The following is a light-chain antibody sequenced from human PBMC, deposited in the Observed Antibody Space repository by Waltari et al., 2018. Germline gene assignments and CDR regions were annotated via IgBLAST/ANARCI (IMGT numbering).Light chain of an antibody. CDR3: AAWDDSLNGLV. CDR1: SSNIGSNT. V-gene: IGLV1-44*01. CDR2: SNY. Sequence: QSVLTQPPSASGTPGQRVTISCSGSSSNIGSNTVTWYQQLPGTAPKLLIYSNYHRPSGVPDRFSGSKSGTSASLAISGLQSEDEADYYCAAWDDSLNGLVFGGGTKLTVL. J-gene: IGLJ3*02.